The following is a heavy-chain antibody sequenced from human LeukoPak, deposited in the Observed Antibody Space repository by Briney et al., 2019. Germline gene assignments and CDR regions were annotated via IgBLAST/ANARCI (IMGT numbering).Heavy chain of an antibody. CDR2: ISSSGGGT. CDR3: ARDQKRRLDY. Sequence: PGGTLRLSCAASGFTFGNYDMSWVRQAPGKGLEWVSGISSSGGGTYYADSVKGRFTISRDNSKNTLYLQMNSLRAEDTAVYYCARDQKRRLDYWGQGTLVTVSS. V-gene: IGHV3-23*01. D-gene: IGHD1-1*01. J-gene: IGHJ4*02. CDR1: GFTFGNYD.